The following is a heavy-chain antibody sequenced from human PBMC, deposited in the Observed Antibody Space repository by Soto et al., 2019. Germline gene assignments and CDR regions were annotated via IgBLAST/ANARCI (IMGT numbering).Heavy chain of an antibody. Sequence: PSQTLSLTCAISGDSVSSNSAAWNWIRQSPSRGLEWLGRTYYRSKWYNDYAVSVKSRITINPDTSKNQFSLQLNSVTPRDTAVYYCARVPASNRYYFFRKGVWGQGTTVTVSS. CDR2: TYYRSKWYN. D-gene: IGHD2-2*01. CDR3: ARVPASNRYYFFRKGV. CDR1: GDSVSSNSAA. V-gene: IGHV6-1*01. J-gene: IGHJ6*02.